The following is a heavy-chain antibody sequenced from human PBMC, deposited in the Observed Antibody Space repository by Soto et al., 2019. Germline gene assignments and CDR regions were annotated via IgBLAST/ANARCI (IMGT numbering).Heavy chain of an antibody. Sequence: QVQVQQSGPGLVKPSETLSLTCTVSSGPSKSHNWGWIRQPPGRGLEWIGYVYDTWSTSYNPTLKGRVTVSAGTPTNRISLTLRFVTAAGTAVYYCVRQGIGFLHGLVDVWGQGTTVIVSS. CDR3: VRQGIGFLHGLVDV. D-gene: IGHD6-13*01. J-gene: IGHJ6*01. CDR2: VYDTWST. V-gene: IGHV4-59*08. CDR1: SGPSKSHN.